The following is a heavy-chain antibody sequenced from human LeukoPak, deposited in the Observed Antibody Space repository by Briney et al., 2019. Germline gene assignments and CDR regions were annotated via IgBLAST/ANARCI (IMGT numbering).Heavy chain of an antibody. CDR3: AKDISPYYYMDV. V-gene: IGHV3-30*02. CDR1: GFTFSSYG. CDR2: IRYDGSNK. J-gene: IGHJ6*03. Sequence: GGSLRLSCAASGFTFSSYGMHWVRDAPGKGLEWVAFIRYDGSNKYYADSVKGRFTISRDNSKNTLYLQMNSLRPEDTAVYYCAKDISPYYYMDVWGKGTTVTISS.